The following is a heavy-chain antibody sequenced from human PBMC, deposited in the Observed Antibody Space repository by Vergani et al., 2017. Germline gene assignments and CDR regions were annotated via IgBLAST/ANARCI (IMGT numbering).Heavy chain of an antibody. CDR3: AKAFDDFWSGYYTGNYMDV. CDR2: ISGSGGST. CDR1: GFTFSSYA. D-gene: IGHD3-3*01. Sequence: EVQLLESGGGLVQPGGSLRLSCAASGFTFSSYAMSWVRQAPGKWLEWVSAISGSGGSTYYAESVKGRFTISRDNSKNTLYLQMNSLRAEDTAVYYCAKAFDDFWSGYYTGNYMDVWGKGTTVTVSS. V-gene: IGHV3-23*01. J-gene: IGHJ6*03.